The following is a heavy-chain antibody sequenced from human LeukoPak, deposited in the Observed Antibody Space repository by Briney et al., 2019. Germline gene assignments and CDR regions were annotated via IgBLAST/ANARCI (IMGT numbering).Heavy chain of an antibody. D-gene: IGHD2-15*01. CDR1: GSSISSDYY. V-gene: IGHV4-38-2*02. CDR2: IKHRGRS. Sequence: SETLSLTCSVSGSSISSDYYWGWVRQPPGKGLEWIGSIKHRGRSYYNPSLKSRVTISVDTSKNQFSLQLSSVTAADTAVYYCARVVGATSIDYWGQGILVTVPS. CDR3: ARVVGATSIDY. J-gene: IGHJ4*02.